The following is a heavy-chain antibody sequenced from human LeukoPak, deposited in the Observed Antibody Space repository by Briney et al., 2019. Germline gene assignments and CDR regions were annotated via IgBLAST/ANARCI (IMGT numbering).Heavy chain of an antibody. CDR3: ARGEPIYGSGSYYNPNNDY. J-gene: IGHJ4*02. D-gene: IGHD3-10*01. CDR1: GGSFSSYY. V-gene: IGHV4-34*01. Sequence: SETLSLTCAVYGGSFSSYYWSWIRQPPGKGLEWIGEINHSGSTNYNPSLKSRVTISVDTSKNQFSLKLSSVTAADTAVYYCARGEPIYGSGSYYNPNNDYWGQGTLVTVSS. CDR2: INHSGST.